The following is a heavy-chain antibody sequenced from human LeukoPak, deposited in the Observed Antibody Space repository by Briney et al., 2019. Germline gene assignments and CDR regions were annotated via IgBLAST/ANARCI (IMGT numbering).Heavy chain of an antibody. Sequence: ASVKVSCKASGGTFSSYAISWVRQATGQGLEWMGWMNPNSGNTGYAQKFQGRVTMTRNTSISTAYMELSSLRSEDTAVYYCARGSFTTGTKNFDYWGQGTLVTVSS. D-gene: IGHD1-1*01. CDR2: MNPNSGNT. CDR3: ARGSFTTGTKNFDY. J-gene: IGHJ4*02. V-gene: IGHV1-8*02. CDR1: GGTFSSYA.